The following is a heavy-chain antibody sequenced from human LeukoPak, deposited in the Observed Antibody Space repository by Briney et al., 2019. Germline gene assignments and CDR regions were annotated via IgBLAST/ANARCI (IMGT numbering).Heavy chain of an antibody. CDR1: GCSINNYY. CDR3: ARSNGAISAAEDY. Sequence: PSETLSLTCSVSGCSINNYYWSWIRQPPGKGLEWIGYVHYSGTTNYNPSLKSRLTMSVDTSKNQFSLKLSSVTAGDTAVYYCARSNGAISAAEDYWGQGTLVTVSS. D-gene: IGHD6-13*01. J-gene: IGHJ4*02. CDR2: VHYSGTT. V-gene: IGHV4-59*01.